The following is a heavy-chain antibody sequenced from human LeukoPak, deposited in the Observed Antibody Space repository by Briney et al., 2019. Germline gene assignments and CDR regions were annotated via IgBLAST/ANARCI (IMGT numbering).Heavy chain of an antibody. CDR2: ISSSSRYI. CDR3: ARGRGQWLVDY. D-gene: IGHD6-19*01. V-gene: IGHV3-21*01. CDR1: EFTFSNYT. J-gene: IGHJ4*02. Sequence: PGGSLRLSCAASEFTFSNYTISWVRQAPGKGLEWVSSISSSSRYIYYADSVKGRFTISRDNAKNSLYLQMNSLRAEDTAVYYCARGRGQWLVDYWGQGTLVTVSS.